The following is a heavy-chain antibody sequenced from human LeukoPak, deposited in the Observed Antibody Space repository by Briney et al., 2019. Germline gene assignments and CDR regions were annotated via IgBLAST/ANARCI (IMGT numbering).Heavy chain of an antibody. Sequence: GGSLRLSCAASGFTVSSNYMSWVRQAPGKGLEWVSVIYSGGSTYYADSVKGRFTISRDNSKNTLYLQMNSPRAEDTAVYYCALGYYYDSSGPAAFDYWGQGTLVTVSS. D-gene: IGHD3-22*01. CDR1: GFTVSSNY. CDR3: ALGYYYDSSGPAAFDY. V-gene: IGHV3-53*01. CDR2: IYSGGST. J-gene: IGHJ4*02.